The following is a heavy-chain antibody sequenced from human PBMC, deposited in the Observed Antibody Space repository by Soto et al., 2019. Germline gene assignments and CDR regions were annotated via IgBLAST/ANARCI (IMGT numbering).Heavy chain of an antibody. Sequence: QVQLVESGGGVVQPGRSLRLSCAASGFTFSSYAMHWVRQAPGKGLEWVAVISYDGSNKYYGDSVKGRVTISRDNSKNTLYLQMNSLRAEDSAVYYCARELGIAESFDYWCQGALVAVSS. V-gene: IGHV3-30-3*01. J-gene: IGHJ4*02. CDR2: ISYDGSNK. CDR1: GFTFSSYA. D-gene: IGHD6-13*01. CDR3: ARELGIAESFDY.